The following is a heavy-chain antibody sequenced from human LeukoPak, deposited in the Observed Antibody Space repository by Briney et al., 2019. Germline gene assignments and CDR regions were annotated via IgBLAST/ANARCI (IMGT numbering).Heavy chain of an antibody. CDR2: INHSGST. CDR3: ARGAQTYYDKAPVDY. Sequence: SETLSLTCAVSGGCFSGYYWSWIRQPPGKGLEWIGEINHSGSTNYNPSLKSRVTISVDTSKSQFSLKLNSMAAADTAVYYCARGAQTYYDKAPVDYWGQGTLVTVSS. CDR1: GGCFSGYY. V-gene: IGHV4-34*01. D-gene: IGHD3-22*01. J-gene: IGHJ4*02.